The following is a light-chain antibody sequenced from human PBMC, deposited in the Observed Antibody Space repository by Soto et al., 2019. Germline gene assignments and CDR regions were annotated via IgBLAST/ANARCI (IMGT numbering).Light chain of an antibody. CDR2: HAS. Sequence: EVSLTQSPGTLSLSPGARATLSCRASQSIANDYLTWYQQQPGQAPRVLIYHASTRAAGIPDRFNGSGSATDFTLTISRLEPEESAVYYCQQYGGSPWTFGQGTKVEI. CDR1: QSIANDY. CDR3: QQYGGSPWT. V-gene: IGKV3-20*01. J-gene: IGKJ1*01.